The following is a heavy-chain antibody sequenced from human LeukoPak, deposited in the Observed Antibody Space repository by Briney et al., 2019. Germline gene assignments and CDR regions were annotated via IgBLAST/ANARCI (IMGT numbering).Heavy chain of an antibody. D-gene: IGHD3-10*01. V-gene: IGHV3-53*05. J-gene: IGHJ4*02. CDR1: GFNVSTNY. CDR2: ICSVCST. CDR3: AKDRFAVVRGENYFDY. Sequence: GGSLRLSCAASGFNVSTNYMSWVRQAPGKGLEWVSNICSVCSTYYADSVKGRFTISRDNSKNTLYMQMNSLRAEDTAVYYCAKDRFAVVRGENYFDYWGQGTLVTVSS.